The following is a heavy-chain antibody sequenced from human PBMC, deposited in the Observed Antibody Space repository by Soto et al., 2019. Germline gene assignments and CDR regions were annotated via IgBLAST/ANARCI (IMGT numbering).Heavy chain of an antibody. CDR1: VDTGKSYD. CDR2: INAGNGNT. V-gene: IGHV1-3*01. J-gene: IGHJ3*01. CDR3: SSMGHIGTRTVGSAFAF. Sequence: CKACVDTGKSYDLDWRRKVTGKRLEWMGWINAGNGNTKYSQKFQGRVTITRDTSASTAYMELSSLRSEDTAVYYFSSMGHIGTRTVGSAFAFWLQRTMVTVSS. D-gene: IGHD1-1*01.